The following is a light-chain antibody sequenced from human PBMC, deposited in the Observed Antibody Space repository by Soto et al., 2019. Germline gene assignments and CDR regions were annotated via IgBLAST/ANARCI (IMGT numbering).Light chain of an antibody. CDR3: QQYNSYPIT. Sequence: DIQMTQSPSSLSASIGDRVTIICRASQGISRSLAWYQQKPEKAPKSLIHAASSLQSGVPSGFSGSGSGTDFTLTINSLKPEDFATYYCQQYNSYPITFGQRTRLEIK. CDR2: AAS. V-gene: IGKV1D-16*01. CDR1: QGISRS. J-gene: IGKJ5*01.